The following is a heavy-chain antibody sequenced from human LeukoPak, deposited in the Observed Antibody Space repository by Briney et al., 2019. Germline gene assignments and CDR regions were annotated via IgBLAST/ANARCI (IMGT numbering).Heavy chain of an antibody. CDR2: INHSGST. D-gene: IGHD1-26*01. V-gene: IGHV4-34*01. CDR3: ARGRRNAGSYTHHRPVHTSAFDI. CDR1: GGSFSGYY. Sequence: PSETLSLTCAVYGGSFSGYYWSWIRQPPGKGLEWIGEINHSGSTNYNPSLKSRVTISVDTSKNRFSLKLSSVTAADTAVYYCARGRRNAGSYTHHRPVHTSAFDIWGQGTMVTVSS. J-gene: IGHJ3*02.